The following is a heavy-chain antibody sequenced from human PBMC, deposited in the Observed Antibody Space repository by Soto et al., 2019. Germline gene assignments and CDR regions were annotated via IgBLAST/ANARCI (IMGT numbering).Heavy chain of an antibody. D-gene: IGHD3-22*01. V-gene: IGHV1-69*02. J-gene: IGHJ4*02. Sequence: GASVKVSCKASGGTFSSYTISWVRQAPGQGLEWMGRIIPILGIANYAQKFQGRVTITADKSTSTAYMELSSLRSEDTAVYYCAKMYYYDSSGYPRYYFDYWGQGTLVTVSS. CDR3: AKMYYYDSSGYPRYYFDY. CDR2: IIPILGIA. CDR1: GGTFSSYT.